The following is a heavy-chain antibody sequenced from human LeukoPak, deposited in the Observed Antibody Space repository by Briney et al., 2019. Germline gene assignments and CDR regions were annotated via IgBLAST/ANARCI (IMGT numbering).Heavy chain of an antibody. CDR3: ARGPNSNWSGLDF. D-gene: IGHD6-6*01. Sequence: GGSLRLSCTASGVSFSGHWMHWARQLPGKGLVWVSRISPTGSTTSYADSVKGRFTVSRDNAKNTLYLQVNNLRAEDTAVYYCARGPNSNWSGLDFWGQGTLLTVPS. CDR2: ISPTGSTT. V-gene: IGHV3-74*01. J-gene: IGHJ4*02. CDR1: GVSFSGHW.